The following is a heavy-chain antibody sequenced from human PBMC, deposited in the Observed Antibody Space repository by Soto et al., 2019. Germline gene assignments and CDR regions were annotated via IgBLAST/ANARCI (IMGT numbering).Heavy chain of an antibody. CDR2: IKQDGSEK. D-gene: IGHD2-21*02. Sequence: PGGSLRLSCAASGFTFSSYWMSWVRQAPGKGLEWVANIKQDGSEKYYVDSVKGRFTISRDNAKNSLYLQMNSLRAEDTAVYYCARVLGVYCGGDCADYFDYWGQGTLVTVSS. V-gene: IGHV3-7*03. CDR3: ARVLGVYCGGDCADYFDY. J-gene: IGHJ4*02. CDR1: GFTFSSYW.